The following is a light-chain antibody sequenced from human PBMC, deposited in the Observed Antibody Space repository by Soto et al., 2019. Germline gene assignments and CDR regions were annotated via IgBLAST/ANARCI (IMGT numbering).Light chain of an antibody. Sequence: QSVLAQPASVSGSPGQSITISCTGTTSDIAGYNYVSWYQQHPGKAPKLLIYEVTSRASGVSHRFSGSKSGNTASLTISGLQAEDEAEYYCNSYTSASFYDFGTGTKVTVL. CDR3: NSYTSASFYD. J-gene: IGLJ1*01. CDR2: EVT. CDR1: TSDIAGYNY. V-gene: IGLV2-14*01.